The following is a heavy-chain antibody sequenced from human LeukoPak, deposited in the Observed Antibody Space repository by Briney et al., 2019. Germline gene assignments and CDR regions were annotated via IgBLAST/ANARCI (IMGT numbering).Heavy chain of an antibody. Sequence: ASVKVSCKASGYTFTGYYIHWVRQAPGRGLEWMGWIKPNSGATNYAQKFQGRVSMSRDTSISTAYMELSSLRSDDTAVYYCARDSNLALWGLGTLVTVSS. D-gene: IGHD4-11*01. J-gene: IGHJ4*02. CDR2: IKPNSGAT. V-gene: IGHV1-2*02. CDR1: GYTFTGYY. CDR3: ARDSNLAL.